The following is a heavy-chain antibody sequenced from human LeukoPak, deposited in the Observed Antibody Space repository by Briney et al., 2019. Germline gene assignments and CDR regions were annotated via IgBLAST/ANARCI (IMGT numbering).Heavy chain of an antibody. CDR3: ARRGVGATTWDAFDI. J-gene: IGHJ3*02. V-gene: IGHV4-59*08. CDR2: IDYSGST. Sequence: SETLSLTCTVSGGSLTRYHWGWIRQPPGKGLEWIGYIDYSGSTNYSPSLESRVTISLDTSKNQFSLQLSSVTAADTAVYYCARRGVGATTWDAFDIWGQGTLVTVSS. D-gene: IGHD1-26*01. CDR1: GGSLTRYH.